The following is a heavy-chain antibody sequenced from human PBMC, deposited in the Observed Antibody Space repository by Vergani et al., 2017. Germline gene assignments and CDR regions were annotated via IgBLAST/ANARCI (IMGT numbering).Heavy chain of an antibody. CDR2: IRYDESNE. CDR1: GFTFSVFG. CDR3: ARSRYGDYSRY. D-gene: IGHD4-17*01. Sequence: QLQLVESGGGVVQPGGSLRLSCAASGFTFSVFGMHWVRQAPGKGLEWMAFIRYDESNEYYADSVKGRFTISRDNSKNTLYLQMNSLTAEDTAVYYCARSRYGDYSRYWGQGTLVTVSS. V-gene: IGHV3-30*02. J-gene: IGHJ4*02.